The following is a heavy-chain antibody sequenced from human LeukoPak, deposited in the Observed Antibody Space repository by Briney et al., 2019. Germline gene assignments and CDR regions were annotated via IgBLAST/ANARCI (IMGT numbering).Heavy chain of an antibody. D-gene: IGHD5-18*01. Sequence: PGGSLRLSCAASGFTFSSYWMSWVRQAPGKGLEWVANIKQDGSGEYYVDSVKGRFTISRDNAKNSLYLQMNSLRAEDTAVYYCAREGYSYLVYYFDYWGQGTLVTVSS. V-gene: IGHV3-7*01. J-gene: IGHJ4*02. CDR1: GFTFSSYW. CDR3: AREGYSYLVYYFDY. CDR2: IKQDGSGE.